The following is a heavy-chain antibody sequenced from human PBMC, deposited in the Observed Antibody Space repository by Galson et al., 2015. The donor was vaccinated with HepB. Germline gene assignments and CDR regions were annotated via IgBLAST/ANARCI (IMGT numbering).Heavy chain of an antibody. Sequence: SVKVSCKASGYSFRHHGISWVRQAPGQGLEWLGRIGSDNGETKYTEKFQGRVTMTTDISMSTSYMELRSLRSDDTAVYYCARAVLGSLYGDFDDWGQGTLITVSS. J-gene: IGHJ4*01. V-gene: IGHV1-18*04. CDR3: ARAVLGSLYGDFDD. CDR2: IGSDNGET. CDR1: GYSFRHHG. D-gene: IGHD2-15*01.